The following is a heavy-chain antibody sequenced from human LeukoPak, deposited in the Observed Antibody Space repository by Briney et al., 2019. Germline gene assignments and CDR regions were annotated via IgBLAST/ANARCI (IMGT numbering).Heavy chain of an antibody. CDR2: ISGSGGST. D-gene: IGHD2-15*01. V-gene: IGHV3-23*01. J-gene: IGHJ3*02. Sequence: GGSLRLSRAASGFTFSSYAMSWVRQAPGKGLEWVSAISGSGGSTYYADSVKGRFTISRDNSKNTLYLQMNNLRAEDTAVYYCAKGLVVAAIYYAFDIWGQGTMVTVSS. CDR3: AKGLVVAAIYYAFDI. CDR1: GFTFSSYA.